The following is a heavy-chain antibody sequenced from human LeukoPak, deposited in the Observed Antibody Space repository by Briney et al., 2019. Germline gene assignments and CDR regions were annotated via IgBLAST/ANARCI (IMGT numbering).Heavy chain of an antibody. V-gene: IGHV5-51*01. Sequence: GESLKISCEGSGYTFTSYWIAWVRQMPGKGLEWMGIIYPGDSDTRYSPSFQGQVTISADKSISTAYLQWSSLKASDTAMYYCARQGYSSGWYEDYWGQGTLVTVSS. CDR1: GYTFTSYW. D-gene: IGHD6-19*01. J-gene: IGHJ4*02. CDR2: IYPGDSDT. CDR3: ARQGYSSGWYEDY.